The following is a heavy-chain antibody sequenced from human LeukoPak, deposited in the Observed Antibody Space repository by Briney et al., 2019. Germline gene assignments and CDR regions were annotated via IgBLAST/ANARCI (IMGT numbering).Heavy chain of an antibody. J-gene: IGHJ4*02. V-gene: IGHV3-9*01. D-gene: IGHD3-10*01. Sequence: AGRSLRLSCAASGFTFDNYAMHWVRQAPGKGLEWVSGIAWNSGNTGFADSVKGRFTISRDNAENSLYLQMNSLTLEDTAFYFCAKDMNSYGSGSSYNPWGPFDSWGQGTLVTVSS. CDR2: IAWNSGNT. CDR3: AKDMNSYGSGSSYNPWGPFDS. CDR1: GFTFDNYA.